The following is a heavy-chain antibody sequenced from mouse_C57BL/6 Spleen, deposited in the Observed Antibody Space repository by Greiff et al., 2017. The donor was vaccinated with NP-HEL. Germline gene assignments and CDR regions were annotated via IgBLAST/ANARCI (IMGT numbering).Heavy chain of an antibody. CDR2: IDPSDSYT. J-gene: IGHJ2*01. CDR1: GYTFTSYW. Sequence: QVQLQQPGAELVKPGASVKLSCKASGYTFTSYWMQWVKQRPGQGLEWIGEIDPSDSYTNYNQKFKGKATLTVDTSSSTAYMQLSSLTSEDSAVYYCASGTDYWGKGTTLTVSS. CDR3: ASGTDY. V-gene: IGHV1-50*01. D-gene: IGHD3-1*01.